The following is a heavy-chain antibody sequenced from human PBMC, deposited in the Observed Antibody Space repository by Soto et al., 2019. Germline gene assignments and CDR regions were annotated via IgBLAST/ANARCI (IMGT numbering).Heavy chain of an antibody. V-gene: IGHV1-69*02. Sequence: SVKVSCKASGGTFSSYTISWVRQAPGQGLEWMGRIIPILGIANYAQKFQGRVTITADKSTSTAYMELSSLRSEDTAVYYCAAIFGVAPGGDAFDIWGQGTMVTVSS. CDR1: GGTFSSYT. CDR2: IIPILGIA. CDR3: AAIFGVAPGGDAFDI. D-gene: IGHD3-3*01. J-gene: IGHJ3*02.